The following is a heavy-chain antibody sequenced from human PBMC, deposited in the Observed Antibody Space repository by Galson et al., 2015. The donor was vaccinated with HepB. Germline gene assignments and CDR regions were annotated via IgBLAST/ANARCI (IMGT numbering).Heavy chain of an antibody. CDR3: AREGGE. CDR1: GFTFSTYR. CDR2: ISHDGTDK. D-gene: IGHD3-10*01. V-gene: IGHV3-30*04. J-gene: IGHJ1*01. Sequence: SLRLSCAASGFTFSTYRLHWFHQAPGKGLEWVAVISHDGTDKYYAKSLEGRFTVSRDNSRSTLYLEMNSLRPDDTAIYYCAREGGEWGQGTLVTVSS.